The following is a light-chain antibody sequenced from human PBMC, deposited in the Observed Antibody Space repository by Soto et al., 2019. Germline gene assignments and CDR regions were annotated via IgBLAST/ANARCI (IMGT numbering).Light chain of an antibody. J-gene: IGKJ1*01. Sequence: DIQMTQSPSTLSASVGDRVTITCRASQSISSWLAWYQQKPGKATKLLIYDASSLESGVPSMFSGSRSGTEFTLTISSLQPDDFAPDYCQRYKSYSVTFGQGTKVEIK. V-gene: IGKV1-5*01. CDR2: DAS. CDR3: QRYKSYSVT. CDR1: QSISSW.